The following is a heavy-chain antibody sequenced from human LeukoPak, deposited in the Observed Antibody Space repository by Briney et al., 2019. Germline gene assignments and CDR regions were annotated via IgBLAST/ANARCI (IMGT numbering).Heavy chain of an antibody. CDR3: SRDGPGYGGNPTLGY. CDR1: GYTFTSYY. V-gene: IGHV1-46*03. D-gene: IGHD4-23*01. Sequence: ASVKVSCKASGYTFTSYYMHWVRQAPGQWLEWMGIINPSGGSTSYAQKFQGRVTMTRDTSTSTVYMELSSLRSEDTAVYYCSRDGPGYGGNPTLGYWGQGTLVTVSS. J-gene: IGHJ4*02. CDR2: INPSGGST.